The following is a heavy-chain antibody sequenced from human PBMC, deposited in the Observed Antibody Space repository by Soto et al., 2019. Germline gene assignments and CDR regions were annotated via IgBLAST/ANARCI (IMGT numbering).Heavy chain of an antibody. CDR3: ARETYYYDSSGYPYYYYGMDV. V-gene: IGHV3-30-3*01. J-gene: IGHJ6*02. D-gene: IGHD3-22*01. CDR1: GFTFSSYA. CDR2: ISYDGSNK. Sequence: GGSLRLSCAASGFTFSSYAMHWVRQAPGKGLEWVAVISYDGSNKYYADSVKGRFTISRDNSKNTLYLQMNSLRAEDTAVYYCARETYYYDSSGYPYYYYGMDVWGQGTTVTVSS.